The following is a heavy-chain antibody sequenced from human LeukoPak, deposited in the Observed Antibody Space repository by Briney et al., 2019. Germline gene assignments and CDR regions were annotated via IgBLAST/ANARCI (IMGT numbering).Heavy chain of an antibody. J-gene: IGHJ4*02. D-gene: IGHD3-22*01. CDR3: TTYYYNSGPCKD. CDR2: IKTDGSDK. CDR1: GLTFSSHW. V-gene: IGHV3-7*05. Sequence: GGSLRLSCVVSGLTFSSHWMTWVRQAPGKGLEWVANIKTDGSDKHYADSVRGRFIISRDNAKNSLYLQMNSLRAEDTAMYYCTTYYYNSGPCKDWGQGTPVTVSS.